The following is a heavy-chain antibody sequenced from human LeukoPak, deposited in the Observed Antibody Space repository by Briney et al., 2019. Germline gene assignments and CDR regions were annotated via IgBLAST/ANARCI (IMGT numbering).Heavy chain of an antibody. CDR3: AKEDVAGDFRWIDS. CDR1: GFTVSSNY. V-gene: IGHV3-53*01. J-gene: IGHJ5*01. D-gene: IGHD6-19*01. Sequence: GGSLRLSCAASGFTVSSNYMSWVRQAPGKGLEWVSVIYSGGSTYYADSVKGRFTISRDNSKNTLYLQMNSLRAEDTAVYYCAKEDVAGDFRWIDSWGQGILVTVSS. CDR2: IYSGGST.